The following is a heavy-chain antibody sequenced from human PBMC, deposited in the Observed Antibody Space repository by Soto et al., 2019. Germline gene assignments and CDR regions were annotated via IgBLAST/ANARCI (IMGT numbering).Heavy chain of an antibody. CDR3: AKDFSTSRLGFDY. J-gene: IGHJ4*02. Sequence: GGSLRLSCSTSGFTFGDFALSWVRQAPGRGLEWVGIIRGKTYGGTTEYAASVKGRFTISKDDSNSVAYLQMDSLKAEDTAMYYCAKDFSTSRLGFDYWGLGTLVTVSS. V-gene: IGHV3-49*04. CDR2: IRGKTYGGTT. CDR1: GFTFGDFA.